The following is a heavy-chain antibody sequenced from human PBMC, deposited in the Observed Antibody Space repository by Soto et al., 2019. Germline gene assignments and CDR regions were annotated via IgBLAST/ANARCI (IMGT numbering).Heavy chain of an antibody. CDR2: VNPSGDNT. D-gene: IGHD4-17*01. Sequence: APVKVSCKASGYTFTRYYIHWVRQAPGQGLEWMGIVNPSGDNTNYAQKFRGRVTMTRDTSTNTVHMELSSLRSEDTAVYFCARELGGTTVNTLFDHWGQGTVVTVSS. J-gene: IGHJ4*02. V-gene: IGHV1-46*01. CDR1: GYTFTRYY. CDR3: ARELGGTTVNTLFDH.